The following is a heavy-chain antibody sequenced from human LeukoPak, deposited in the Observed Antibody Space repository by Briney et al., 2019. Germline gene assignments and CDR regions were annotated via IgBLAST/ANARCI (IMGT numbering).Heavy chain of an antibody. Sequence: SETLSLTCTVSGGSISSSSYSWGWIRQPPGKGLEWIGSIYYSGTTYYNPSLKSRATISVDTSKSQFSLKLSSVAATDTAVYFCARLRFDFWSGYTHPYFDYWGQGTLVTVSS. V-gene: IGHV4-39*01. CDR2: IYYSGTT. CDR3: ARLRFDFWSGYTHPYFDY. CDR1: GGSISSSSYS. J-gene: IGHJ4*02. D-gene: IGHD3-3*01.